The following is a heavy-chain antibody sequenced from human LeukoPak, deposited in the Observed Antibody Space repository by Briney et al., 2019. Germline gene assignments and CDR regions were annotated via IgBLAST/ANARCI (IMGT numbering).Heavy chain of an antibody. CDR2: IYRSGST. V-gene: IGHV4-38-2*01. D-gene: IGHD6-13*01. Sequence: SETLSLTCAVSGYSISSGYYWGWIRQPPGKGLEWIGSIYRSGSTYYNPSLKSRVTISVDTSKNQFSLKLSSVTAADTAVYYCARSIAAAGTLGWRFPTFVDYWGQGTLVTISS. CDR1: GYSISSGYY. J-gene: IGHJ4*02. CDR3: ARSIAAAGTLGWRFPTFVDY.